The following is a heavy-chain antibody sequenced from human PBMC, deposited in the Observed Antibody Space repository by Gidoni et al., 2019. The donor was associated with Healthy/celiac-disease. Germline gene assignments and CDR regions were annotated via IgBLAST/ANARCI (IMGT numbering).Heavy chain of an antibody. V-gene: IGHV3-23*01. CDR1: GFTFRSYA. CDR2: ISGSGGSK. J-gene: IGHJ4*02. CDR3: AKVSRGYSYGQSDY. D-gene: IGHD5-18*01. Sequence: EVQLLESGGGLVQPGGSLRLSCAASGFTFRSYAMSWVRQAPGKGLEWVSAISGSGGSKYYADSVKGRFTISRDNSKNTLYLQMNSLRAEDTAVYYCAKVSRGYSYGQSDYWGQGTLVTVSS.